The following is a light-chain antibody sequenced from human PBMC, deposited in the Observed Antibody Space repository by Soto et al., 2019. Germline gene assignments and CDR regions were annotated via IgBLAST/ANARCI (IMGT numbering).Light chain of an antibody. V-gene: IGKV3-20*01. CDR1: QSVSSTY. Sequence: EIVLTQSPGTLSLSPGERATLSCRASQSVSSTYLAWYQQKPGQAPGLLLYGASNRATGIPDRFSGSGSGTDFTLTISRLEPEDFAVYYCQLYGSSPLGYTFGQGTKLEIK. CDR3: QLYGSSPLGYT. J-gene: IGKJ2*01. CDR2: GAS.